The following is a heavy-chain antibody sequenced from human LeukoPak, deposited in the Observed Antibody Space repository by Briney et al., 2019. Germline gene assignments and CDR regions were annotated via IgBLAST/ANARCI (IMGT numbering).Heavy chain of an antibody. CDR2: IYTSGST. V-gene: IGHV4-61*02. Sequence: SETLSLTCTVSGDSISSSSYYWSWIRQPAGKGLEWIGRIYTSGSTNYNPSLKSRVTMSVDTSKNQFSLKLSSVTAADTAVYYCARGDIVATKYTDYWGQGTLVTVSS. CDR1: GDSISSSSYY. CDR3: ARGDIVATKYTDY. D-gene: IGHD5-12*01. J-gene: IGHJ4*02.